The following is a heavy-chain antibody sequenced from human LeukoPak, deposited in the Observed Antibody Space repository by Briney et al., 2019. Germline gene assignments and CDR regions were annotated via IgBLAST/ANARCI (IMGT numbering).Heavy chain of an antibody. CDR3: ARSYYDSSGYPQY. Sequence: GRSLRPSCAASGFTFSSYGMHWVRQAPGKGLEWVAVIWYDGSNKYYADSVKGRFTISRDNSKNTLYLQMNSLRAEDTAVYYCARSYYDSSGYPQYWGQGTLVTVSS. CDR1: GFTFSSYG. V-gene: IGHV3-33*01. CDR2: IWYDGSNK. D-gene: IGHD3-22*01. J-gene: IGHJ4*02.